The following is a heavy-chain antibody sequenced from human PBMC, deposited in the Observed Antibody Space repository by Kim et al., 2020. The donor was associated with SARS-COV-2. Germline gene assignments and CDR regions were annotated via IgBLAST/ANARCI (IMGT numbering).Heavy chain of an antibody. J-gene: IGHJ4*02. CDR1: GFTFSSYA. CDR2: ISYDGSNK. V-gene: IGHV3-30*04. Sequence: GGSLRLSCAASGFTFSSYAMHWVRQAPGKGLEWVAVISYDGSNKYYADSVKGRFTISRDNSKNTLYLQMNSLRAEDTAVYYCARVYGSGYWGQGTLVTVSS. D-gene: IGHD3-10*01. CDR3: ARVYGSGY.